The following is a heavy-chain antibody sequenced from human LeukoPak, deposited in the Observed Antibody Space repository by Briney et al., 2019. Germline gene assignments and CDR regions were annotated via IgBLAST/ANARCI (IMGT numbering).Heavy chain of an antibody. V-gene: IGHV3-30*02. CDR1: GFTFSRYG. Sequence: GGSLRLSCAASGFTFSRYGMHWVRQAPGKGLEWVAIIRYDGSNKDSADSVKGRFTISRDNSKNTLFLEMNSLRAEDTAVYYCVQDNVGSGWPFDYWGQGTLVTVSS. CDR2: IRYDGSNK. D-gene: IGHD6-19*01. J-gene: IGHJ4*02. CDR3: VQDNVGSGWPFDY.